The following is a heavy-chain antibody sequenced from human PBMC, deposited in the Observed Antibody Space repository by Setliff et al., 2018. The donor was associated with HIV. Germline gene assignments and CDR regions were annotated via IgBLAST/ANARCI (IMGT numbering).Heavy chain of an antibody. Sequence: SETLSLTCTVSGGSISSTIYHWVWIRQPPGRGLEWIGNIHSSGITYYKPSLKSRLTISLDTSKNQFSLKLSSVTAADTAVYYCATHASTVQDAMDVWGQGTTVTVSS. CDR2: IHSSGIT. CDR1: GGSISSTIYH. CDR3: ATHASTVQDAMDV. J-gene: IGHJ6*02. D-gene: IGHD4-4*01. V-gene: IGHV4-39*01.